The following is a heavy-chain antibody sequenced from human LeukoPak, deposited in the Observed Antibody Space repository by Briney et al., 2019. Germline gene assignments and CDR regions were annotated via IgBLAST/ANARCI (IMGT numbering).Heavy chain of an antibody. D-gene: IGHD5-12*01. V-gene: IGHV3-23*01. Sequence: GGSLRLSCAASGFTFSIYAMSWARHAPGKGLEWVSAISGSGGSTYYADSVKVRFTISRDNSKNTLYLQMNSLRAEDTAVYYCARSEMDIVATVCFDYWGQGTLVTVSS. CDR2: ISGSGGST. CDR1: GFTFSIYA. CDR3: ARSEMDIVATVCFDY. J-gene: IGHJ4*02.